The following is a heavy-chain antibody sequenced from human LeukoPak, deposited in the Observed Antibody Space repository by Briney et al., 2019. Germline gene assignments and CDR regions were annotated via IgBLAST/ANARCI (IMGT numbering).Heavy chain of an antibody. CDR3: ASQGSGYDSLIDS. J-gene: IGHJ4*02. D-gene: IGHD5-12*01. CDR1: GITLRSYT. Sequence: GGPLRLSCAASGITLRSYTMTWVHKAPGKGLEWVSSISRSSSYIYYVDSVKGRFSISRDNAKNSLYLQMNSLRAEDTALYYCASQGSGYDSLIDSWGQGTVVTVSS. CDR2: ISRSSSYI. V-gene: IGHV3-21*01.